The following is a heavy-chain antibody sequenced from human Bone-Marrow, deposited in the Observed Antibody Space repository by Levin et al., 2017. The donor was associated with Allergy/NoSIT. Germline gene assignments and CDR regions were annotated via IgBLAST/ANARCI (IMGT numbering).Heavy chain of an antibody. Sequence: GESLKISCAASGFAFSNYWMHWVRQAPGKGLVWVSRINRGGTSTTYADSVKGRFTISRDNAKNTLYLQMNSLRAEDTVVYYCARDPFAYNFGSGSYLDYWGQGTLVSVSS. D-gene: IGHD3-10*01. CDR3: ARDPFAYNFGSGSYLDY. CDR1: GFAFSNYW. CDR2: INRGGTST. J-gene: IGHJ4*02. V-gene: IGHV3-74*01.